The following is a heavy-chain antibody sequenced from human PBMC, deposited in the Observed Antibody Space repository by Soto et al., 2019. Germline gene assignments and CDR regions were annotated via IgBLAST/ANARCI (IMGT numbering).Heavy chain of an antibody. CDR2: FDPEDGET. V-gene: IGHV1-24*01. J-gene: IGHJ5*02. CDR1: GYTLTELS. D-gene: IGHD3-3*01. Sequence: ASVKVSCKVSGYTLTELSMHWVRQAPGKGLEWMGGFDPEDGETIYAQKFQGRVTMTEDTSTDTAYMELSSLRSEDTAVYYCATGRSAYYDFWSGYYPWGQGTLVTAPQ. CDR3: ATGRSAYYDFWSGYYP.